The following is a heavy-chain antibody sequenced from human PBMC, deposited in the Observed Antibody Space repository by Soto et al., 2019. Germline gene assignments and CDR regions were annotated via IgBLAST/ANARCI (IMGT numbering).Heavy chain of an antibody. CDR1: GFTFSDHQ. CDR2: IYSSGTT. Sequence: GGSLRLSCAASGFTFSDHQMNWVRQAPGRGLEWVSVIYSSGTTYYGDSVKGRFTISRDNSKNTPYLQMNSLRTEDTALYYCARAGSPFHSDSTGYWGFDYWGQGTLVTVSS. D-gene: IGHD3-9*01. V-gene: IGHV3-53*01. J-gene: IGHJ4*02. CDR3: ARAGSPFHSDSTGYWGFDY.